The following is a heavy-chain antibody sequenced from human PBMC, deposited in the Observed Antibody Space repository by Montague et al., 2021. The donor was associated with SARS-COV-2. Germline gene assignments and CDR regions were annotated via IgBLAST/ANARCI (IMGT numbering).Heavy chain of an antibody. V-gene: IGHV4-34*01. CDR1: DGSLSNYY. D-gene: IGHD5-18*01. CDR2: VNRGGNT. CDR3: ASYRRGYSYDLSFDY. J-gene: IGHJ4*02. Sequence: SETLSLTCAIYDGSLSNYYWNWSRKPQGKGLECVGEVNRGGNTNYNPSLRSRVTISVDTCKNQFSLKLSSVTAAYTAVYYCASYRRGYSYDLSFDYWGQGTLVTLCS.